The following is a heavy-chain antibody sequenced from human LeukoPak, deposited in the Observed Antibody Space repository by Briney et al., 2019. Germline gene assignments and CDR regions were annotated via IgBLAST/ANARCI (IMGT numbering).Heavy chain of an antibody. V-gene: IGHV1-58*02. Sequence: SVKVSCKASGFTFTSSAMQWVRQARGQRLEWIGWIVVGSGNTNYAQKFQERVTITRDMSTSTAYMELSSLRSEDTAVYYCAADGGLTKAPEIGYYYYYMDVWGKGTTATVSS. CDR2: IVVGSGNT. CDR3: AADGGLTKAPEIGYYYYYMDV. J-gene: IGHJ6*03. D-gene: IGHD4-23*01. CDR1: GFTFTSSA.